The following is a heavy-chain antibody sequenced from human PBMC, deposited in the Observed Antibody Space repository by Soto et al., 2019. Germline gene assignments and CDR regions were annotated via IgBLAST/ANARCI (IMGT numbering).Heavy chain of an antibody. D-gene: IGHD3-10*01. J-gene: IGHJ6*02. CDR2: IIPIFGTA. CDR1: GGTFSSYA. CDR3: ERDKRIHVQIVVVRGFEPYYYYGMDV. Sequence: QVQLVQSGAEVKKPGSSVKVSCKASGGTFSSYAISWVRQAPGQGLEWRGGIIPIFGTANYSKKFQGRVTITADESTSTVYMELSSLRSEDTAVYHCERDKRIHVQIVVVRGFEPYYYYGMDVWGQGTTVTVSS. V-gene: IGHV1-69*01.